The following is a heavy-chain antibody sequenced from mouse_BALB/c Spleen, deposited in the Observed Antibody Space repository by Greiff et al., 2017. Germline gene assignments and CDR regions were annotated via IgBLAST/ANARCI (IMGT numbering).Heavy chain of an antibody. V-gene: IGHV2-2*02. CDR3: ARNYYRYDETAMDY. J-gene: IGHJ4*01. Sequence: VMLVESGPGLVQPSQSLSITCTVSGFSLTSYGVHWVRQSPGKGLEWLGVIWSGGSTDYNAAFISRLSISKDNSKSQVFFKMNSLQANDTAIYYCARNYYRYDETAMDYWGQGTSVTVSS. D-gene: IGHD2-14*01. CDR2: IWSGGST. CDR1: GFSLTSYG.